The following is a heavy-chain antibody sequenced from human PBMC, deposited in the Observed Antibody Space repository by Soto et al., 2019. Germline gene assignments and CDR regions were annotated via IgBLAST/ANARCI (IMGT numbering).Heavy chain of an antibody. CDR2: IHPSGGGT. D-gene: IGHD2-21*02. CDR3: ARGGHIAVVTASFDY. J-gene: IGHJ4*02. V-gene: IGHV1-46*02. Sequence: QVQLVQSGAEVKKPGASVKVSCKPSGYTFNTYCLHWVRQAPGQALEWMGVIHPSGGGTTYAQKFLGSVTVTRDTSTSTVFMELSSLRSDDTAVYYCARGGHIAVVTASFDYWGQGTLVTVSS. CDR1: GYTFNTYC.